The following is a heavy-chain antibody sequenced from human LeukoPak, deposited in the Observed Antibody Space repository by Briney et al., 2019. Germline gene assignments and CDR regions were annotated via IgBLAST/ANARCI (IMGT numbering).Heavy chain of an antibody. CDR3: AKEPPGTGGYFDY. J-gene: IGHJ4*02. CDR2: IYSGGST. CDR1: GFTVSSNY. V-gene: IGHV3-53*05. Sequence: GGSLRLSCAASGFTVSSNYMSWVRQAPGKGLEWVSVIYSGGSTYYADSVKGRFTISRDNSKNTLYLQMNSLRAEDTAVYYCAKEPPGTGGYFDYWGQGTLVTVSS. D-gene: IGHD6-13*01.